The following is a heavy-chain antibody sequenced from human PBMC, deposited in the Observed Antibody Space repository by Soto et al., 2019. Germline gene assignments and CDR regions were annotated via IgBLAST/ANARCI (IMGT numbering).Heavy chain of an antibody. D-gene: IGHD3-3*01. J-gene: IGHJ4*02. CDR3: AHSLVDFWGGYYTAGFDY. CDR1: GFSLSTSGVG. Sequence: QITLKESGPTLVKPTQTLTLTCTFSGFSLSTSGVGVGWIRQPPGKALEWLALIYWDDDKRYSPSLKSRLTITKDTSKNQVVLTMTNMDPVDTATYYCAHSLVDFWGGYYTAGFDYWGQGTLVTVSS. V-gene: IGHV2-5*02. CDR2: IYWDDDK.